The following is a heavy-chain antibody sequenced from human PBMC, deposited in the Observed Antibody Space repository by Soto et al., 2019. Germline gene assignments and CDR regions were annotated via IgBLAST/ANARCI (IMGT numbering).Heavy chain of an antibody. CDR2: IYYSGST. CDR3: ARLEDYYMDV. D-gene: IGHD1-1*01. Sequence: SETLSLTCTVSGGSISSSSYYWGWIRQPPGKGLEWIGSIYYSGSTYYNPSLKSRVTISVDTSKNQFSLKLSSVTAADTAVYYCARLEDYYMDVWGKGTTVT. CDR1: GGSISSSSYY. V-gene: IGHV4-39*01. J-gene: IGHJ6*03.